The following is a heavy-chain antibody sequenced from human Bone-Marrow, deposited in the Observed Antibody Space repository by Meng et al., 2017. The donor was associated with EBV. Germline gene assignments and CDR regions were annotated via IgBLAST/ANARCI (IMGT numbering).Heavy chain of an antibody. CDR3: ARLSIAAAGTKGNWFDP. V-gene: IGHV1-3*01. D-gene: IGHD6-13*01. CDR2: INAGNGNT. J-gene: IGHJ5*02. CDR1: GCTFTSYA. Sequence: QVQLVQSGAGGKKPGAPGKVSWKASGCTFTSYAMHWVRQAPGQRLEWMGWINAGNGNTKYSQKFQGRVTITRDSSASTAYMELSSLRSEDTAVYYCARLSIAAAGTKGNWFDPWGQGTLVTVSS.